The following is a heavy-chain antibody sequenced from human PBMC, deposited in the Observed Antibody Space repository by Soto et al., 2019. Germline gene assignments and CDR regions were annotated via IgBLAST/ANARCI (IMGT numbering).Heavy chain of an antibody. CDR1: GFTFSSYA. D-gene: IGHD3-16*02. V-gene: IGHV3-23*01. Sequence: GGSLRLSCAASGFTFSSYAMSWVRQAPGKGLEWVSAISGSGGSTYYADSVKGRFTISRDNSKNTLYLQMNSLRAEDTAVYYCATYWGSYRYTLNYFYYWGQGTLVTVSS. J-gene: IGHJ4*02. CDR3: ATYWGSYRYTLNYFYY. CDR2: ISGSGGST.